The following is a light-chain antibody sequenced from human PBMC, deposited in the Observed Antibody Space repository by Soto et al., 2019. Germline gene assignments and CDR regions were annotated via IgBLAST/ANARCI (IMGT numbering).Light chain of an antibody. CDR1: QSISSY. CDR3: QQSYSAPWT. V-gene: IGKV1-39*01. Sequence: DIQMTQSPSFLSASVGDRVTITCRASQSISSYLNWYQHTPGKAPKLLIYAASSLQSGVPSRFSGSGSGTDFTLTISTLRPEDFATYFCQQSYSAPWTFGQGTKVEIK. J-gene: IGKJ1*01. CDR2: AAS.